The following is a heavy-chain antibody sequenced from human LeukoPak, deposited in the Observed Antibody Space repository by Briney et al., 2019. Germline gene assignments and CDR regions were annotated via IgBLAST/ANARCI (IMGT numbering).Heavy chain of an antibody. Sequence: GRSLRLSCAASGFTFSNYGMHWVRQAPGKGLEWVAAIWYDGSNIFYADSVKGRFTISRDNSKNVLYLQMNSLRAEDTADYYCAKEGDRGEALYYYYMDVWGNGTTVTVSS. V-gene: IGHV3-33*06. CDR1: GFTFSNYG. CDR3: AKEGDRGEALYYYYMDV. CDR2: IWYDGSNI. J-gene: IGHJ6*03. D-gene: IGHD3-10*01.